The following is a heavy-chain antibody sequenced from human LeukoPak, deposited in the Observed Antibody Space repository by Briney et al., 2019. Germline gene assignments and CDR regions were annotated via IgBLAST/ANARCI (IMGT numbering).Heavy chain of an antibody. D-gene: IGHD4-17*01. CDR2: TYYRSKWYN. J-gene: IGHJ2*01. Sequence: SQTLSLTCAISGDSVSSNSSAWNWIRQSPSRGLEWLGRTYYRSKWYNDYAVSVKSRITINPDTSKNQFSLQLNSVTPEDTAVYYCAREGETTVTTGPQPDWYFDLWGRGNLVTVSS. CDR3: AREGETTVTTGPQPDWYFDL. V-gene: IGHV6-1*01. CDR1: GDSVSSNSSA.